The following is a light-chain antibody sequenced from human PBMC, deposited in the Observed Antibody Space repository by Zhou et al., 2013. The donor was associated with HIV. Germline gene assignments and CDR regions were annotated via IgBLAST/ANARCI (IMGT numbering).Light chain of an antibody. V-gene: IGKV3-20*01. CDR1: QSVSSSS. CDR3: QQYASSPRT. Sequence: ENVLTQSPGTLSLSPGERATLSCRASQSVSSSSFAWYQQKPGQAPRLLIYGASFRATGIPGRFSGSGSGTDFTLTISRLEPEDFAVYSCQQYASSPRTFGQGTKVEIK. CDR2: GAS. J-gene: IGKJ1*01.